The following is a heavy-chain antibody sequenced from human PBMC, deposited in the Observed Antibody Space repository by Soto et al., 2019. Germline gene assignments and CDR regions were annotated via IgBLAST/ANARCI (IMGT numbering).Heavy chain of an antibody. CDR3: ARDSEVATTYSYYYGIDV. Sequence: ASVKVSCKASGGTFSSYAISWVRQAPGQGLEWMGGIIPIFGTANYAQKFQGRVTITADESTSTAYMELSSLRSEDTAVYYCARDSEVATTYSYYYGIDVWGQGTTVTVSS. CDR1: GGTFSSYA. CDR2: IIPIFGTA. D-gene: IGHD5-12*01. V-gene: IGHV1-69*13. J-gene: IGHJ6*02.